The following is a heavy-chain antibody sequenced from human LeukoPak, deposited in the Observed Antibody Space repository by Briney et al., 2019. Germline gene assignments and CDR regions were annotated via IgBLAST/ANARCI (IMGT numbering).Heavy chain of an antibody. D-gene: IGHD1-1*01. J-gene: IGHJ4*02. V-gene: IGHV3-30*03. Sequence: GGSLRLPCAASGFTFSSYGMHWVRQAPGKGLEWVAVISYDGSNKYYADSVKGRFTISRDNSKNTLYLQMNSLRAEDTAVYYCATLRNSDYWGQGTLVTVSS. CDR3: ATLRNSDY. CDR2: ISYDGSNK. CDR1: GFTFSSYG.